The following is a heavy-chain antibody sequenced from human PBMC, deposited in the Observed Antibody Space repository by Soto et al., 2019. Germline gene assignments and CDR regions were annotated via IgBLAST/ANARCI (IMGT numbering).Heavy chain of an antibody. Sequence: SETLSLTCTVSGGSISSYYWSWIRQPAGKGLEWIGHIYTSGSTNSNSSLKSRLIMSVDTSKNQFSLKLSSVTAADTAVYYCARVIDSSSWQLDYWGQGTLVTVSS. D-gene: IGHD6-13*01. V-gene: IGHV4-4*07. CDR1: GGSISSYY. CDR3: ARVIDSSSWQLDY. J-gene: IGHJ4*02. CDR2: IYTSGST.